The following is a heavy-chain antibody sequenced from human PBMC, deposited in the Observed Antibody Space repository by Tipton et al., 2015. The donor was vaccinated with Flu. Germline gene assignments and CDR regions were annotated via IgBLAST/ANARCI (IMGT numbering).Heavy chain of an antibody. V-gene: IGHV3-30*18. CDR2: ISYDGSNK. CDR1: GFTFSSYG. D-gene: IGHD1-14*01. CDR3: AKDGNWNHYGTLDY. J-gene: IGHJ4*02. Sequence: SLRLSCAASGFTFSSYGMHWVRQAPGKGLEWVAVISYDGSNKYYADSVKGRFTISRDNSKNTLYLQMNSLRAEDTAVYYCAKDGNWNHYGTLDYWGQGTLVTVSS.